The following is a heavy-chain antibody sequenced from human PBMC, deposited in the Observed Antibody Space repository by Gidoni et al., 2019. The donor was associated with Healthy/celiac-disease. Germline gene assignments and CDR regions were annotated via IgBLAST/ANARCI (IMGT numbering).Heavy chain of an antibody. V-gene: IGHV1-18*01. Sequence: GASVKVSCKASGYTFTSYGISWVRQAPGQGLEWMGWISAYNGNTNYAQKLQGRVTMTTDTSTSTAYMELRSLRSDDTAVYYCARDLTGSGYPIWFDPWGQGTLVTVSS. J-gene: IGHJ5*02. D-gene: IGHD3-22*01. CDR1: GYTFTSYG. CDR3: ARDLTGSGYPIWFDP. CDR2: ISAYNGNT.